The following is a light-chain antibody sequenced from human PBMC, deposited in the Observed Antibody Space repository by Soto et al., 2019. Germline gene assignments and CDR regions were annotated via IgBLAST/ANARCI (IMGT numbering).Light chain of an antibody. CDR3: LQGTRWPPT. J-gene: IGKJ1*01. CDR1: QSIVYSDGHAH. CDR2: RAS. V-gene: IGKV2-30*01. Sequence: DVVMTQSPLSLPVTLGQPASISCRSSQSIVYSDGHAHVSWFQQRPGQSPRRLIYRASNRDSGVPDRFSGSGAGTDFTLQIDRVEAEDVGIYYCLQGTRWPPTFGRGTRVEIK.